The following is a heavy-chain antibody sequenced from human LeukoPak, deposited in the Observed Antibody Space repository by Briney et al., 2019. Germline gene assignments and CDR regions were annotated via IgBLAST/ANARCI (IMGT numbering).Heavy chain of an antibody. CDR1: GYSISSGYY. Sequence: PSETPSLTCTVSGYSISSGYYWGWIRQPPGKGLEWIGSIYHSGSTYYNPSLKSRVTISVDTSKNQFSLKLSSVTAADTAVYYCARDLAGEGPGYFDYWGQGTLVTVSS. J-gene: IGHJ4*02. CDR2: IYHSGST. CDR3: ARDLAGEGPGYFDY. V-gene: IGHV4-38-2*02. D-gene: IGHD7-27*01.